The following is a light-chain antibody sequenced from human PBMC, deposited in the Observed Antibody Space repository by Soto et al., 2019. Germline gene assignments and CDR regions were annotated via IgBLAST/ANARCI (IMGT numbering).Light chain of an antibody. V-gene: IGLV2-11*01. CDR1: NRDVGGYDY. J-gene: IGLJ2*01. CDR2: DVT. Sequence: QSALTQPRSVSGSPGQSITVSCTGTNRDVGGYDYVSWYQQLPGKAPKLIIYDVTNRPSGVPDRFSGSKSGNTASLTISGLQAEDEADYFCCSYAGGSTFVIFGGGTKLTVL. CDR3: CSYAGGSTFVI.